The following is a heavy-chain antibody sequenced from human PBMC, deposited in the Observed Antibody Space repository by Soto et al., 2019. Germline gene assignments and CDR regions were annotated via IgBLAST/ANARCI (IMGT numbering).Heavy chain of an antibody. J-gene: IGHJ6*02. D-gene: IGHD5-18*01. Sequence: SETLSLTCAVSGDSVSSSDFYWTWIRQPPGKPLEWIGYVSYTGTTNYSPSLKSRVDISVDTSENQFSLKVRSVTAADAAVYFCARVCKRVAPRDSKSAYTYAMDVWGQGTTVTVSS. CDR3: ARVCKRVAPRDSKSAYTYAMDV. CDR1: GDSVSSSDFY. CDR2: VSYTGTT. V-gene: IGHV4-61*08.